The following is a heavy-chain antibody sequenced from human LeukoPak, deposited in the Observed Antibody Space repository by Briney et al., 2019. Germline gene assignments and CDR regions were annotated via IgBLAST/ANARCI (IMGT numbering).Heavy chain of an antibody. Sequence: GGSLTLSCAASGFTFSDYYMSWIRQAPGKGLKWVSYISSSGSTIYYADSVKGRFTISRDNAKNSLYLQMNSLRAEDTAVYYCARALYYYDSSGYFGSWGQGTLVTVSS. V-gene: IGHV3-11*01. D-gene: IGHD3-22*01. CDR2: ISSSGSTI. J-gene: IGHJ4*02. CDR1: GFTFSDYY. CDR3: ARALYYYDSSGYFGS.